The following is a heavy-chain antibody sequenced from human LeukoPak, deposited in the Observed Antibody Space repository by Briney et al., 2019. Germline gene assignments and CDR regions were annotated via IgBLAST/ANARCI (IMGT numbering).Heavy chain of an antibody. Sequence: SETLSLTCTVSGGSISSSSYYWGWIRQPPGKGLEWIGSIYYSGSTYYNPSLKSRVTISVDTSKNQFSPKLSSVTAADTAVYHCARRKGYNWNDGYFDYWGQGTLVTVSS. CDR3: ARRKGYNWNDGYFDY. CDR2: IYYSGST. J-gene: IGHJ4*02. CDR1: GGSISSSSYY. V-gene: IGHV4-39*01. D-gene: IGHD1-20*01.